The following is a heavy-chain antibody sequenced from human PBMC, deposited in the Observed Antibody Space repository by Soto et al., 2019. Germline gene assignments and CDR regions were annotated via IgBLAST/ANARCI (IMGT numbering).Heavy chain of an antibody. CDR2: IYYSGST. D-gene: IGHD4-17*01. Sequence: PSETLSLTCTVSGGSISSYYWSWIRQPPGKGLEWIGYIYYSGSTNYNPSLKSRVTISVDASKNQFSLKLSSVTAADTAVYYCARGRYGDWTNFDYWGQGTLVTVSS. V-gene: IGHV4-59*08. J-gene: IGHJ4*02. CDR3: ARGRYGDWTNFDY. CDR1: GGSISSYY.